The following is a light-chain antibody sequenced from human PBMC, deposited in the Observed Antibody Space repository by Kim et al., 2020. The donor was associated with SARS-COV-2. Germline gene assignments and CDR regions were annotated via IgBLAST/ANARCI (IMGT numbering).Light chain of an antibody. J-gene: IGLJ2*01. Sequence: NFMLTQPHSVSESPGKTVTISCTRSSGSIASNYVQWYQQRPGSAPTTVIYEDNQRPSGVPDRFSGSIDSSSNSASLTISGLKTEDEADYYCQSYDSSIVVFGGGPQLTVL. CDR2: EDN. CDR3: QSYDSSIVV. CDR1: SGSIASNY. V-gene: IGLV6-57*03.